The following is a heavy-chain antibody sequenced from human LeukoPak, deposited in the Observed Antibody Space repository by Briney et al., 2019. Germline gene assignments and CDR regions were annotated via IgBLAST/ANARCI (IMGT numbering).Heavy chain of an antibody. CDR3: ARANNQYSTGWSFFDY. Sequence: GASVKVSCKAPGYTFTGSYMHWVRQAPGQGLEWMGRINPNSGGTNYAQKFQGRVTLTRDTSISTAYMELSRLGSDDSAIYYCARANNQYSTGWSFFDYWGQGTLVTVSS. CDR2: INPNSGGT. J-gene: IGHJ4*02. V-gene: IGHV1-2*06. D-gene: IGHD6-19*01. CDR1: GYTFTGSY.